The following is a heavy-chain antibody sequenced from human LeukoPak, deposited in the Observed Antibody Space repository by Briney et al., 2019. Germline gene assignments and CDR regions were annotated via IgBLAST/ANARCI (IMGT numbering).Heavy chain of an antibody. CDR2: LNQYGNDK. D-gene: IGHD4-17*01. J-gene: IGHJ4*02. CDR3: ARAVDY. Sequence: GGSLRLSCAASGFTFSSYWMTWVRQAPGKRLEWVANLNQYGNDKYYADSVKGRFTISRDNSKNTLYLQMNSLRAEDTAVYYCARAVDYWGQGTLVTVSS. V-gene: IGHV3-7*01. CDR1: GFTFSSYW.